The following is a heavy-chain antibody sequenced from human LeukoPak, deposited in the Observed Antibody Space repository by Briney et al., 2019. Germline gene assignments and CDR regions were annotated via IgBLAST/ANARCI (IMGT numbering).Heavy chain of an antibody. D-gene: IGHD1-1*01. Sequence: PGGSLRLSCAASGFTASRNYMNWVRQAPGKGLEWVSVIYSGGSTYYADSVKGRFTITRDNSKNTVYLQMNSLRAEDTAVYYCARDSETETGWYYYGMDVWGQGTTVTVSS. J-gene: IGHJ6*02. CDR3: ARDSETETGWYYYGMDV. CDR2: IYSGGST. CDR1: GFTASRNY. V-gene: IGHV3-53*01.